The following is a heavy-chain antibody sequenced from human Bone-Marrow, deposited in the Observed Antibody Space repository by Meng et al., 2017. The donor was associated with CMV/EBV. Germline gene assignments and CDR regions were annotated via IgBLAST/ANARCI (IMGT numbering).Heavy chain of an antibody. J-gene: IGHJ3*02. CDR2: ISSSSSYI. CDR1: FSSYS. Sequence: FSSYSMNWVRQAPGKGLEWVSSISSSSSYIYYADSVKGRFTISRDNAKNSLYLQMNSLRAEDTAVYYCARGRKNCGGDCYQGDAFDIWGQGTMVTVSS. CDR3: ARGRKNCGGDCYQGDAFDI. V-gene: IGHV3-21*01. D-gene: IGHD2-21*01.